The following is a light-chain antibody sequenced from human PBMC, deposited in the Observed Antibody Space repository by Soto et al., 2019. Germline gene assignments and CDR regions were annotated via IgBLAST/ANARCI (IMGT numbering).Light chain of an antibody. Sequence: AIQLTQSPSSLSASVGDRVTINCRASQGISSYLAWYQQKPGKAPELLIYAASTLQSGVPSRFSGSGSGTDFTLTISCLQSEDFATYYCQQYYSFPWTFGQGTKVDIK. CDR2: AAS. CDR3: QQYYSFPWT. J-gene: IGKJ1*01. CDR1: QGISSY. V-gene: IGKV1D-8*02.